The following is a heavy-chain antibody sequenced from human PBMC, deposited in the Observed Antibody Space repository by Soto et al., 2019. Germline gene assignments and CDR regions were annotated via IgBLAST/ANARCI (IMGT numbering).Heavy chain of an antibody. Sequence: GGSLRLSCSASGFTFSTYWMHWVRQVPGKGLVWVSRIGSDGRSTNYADSVKDRFTISRDNAKNTLYLQMNSLRGEDTAVYYCARDVSNSVDYWGQGTLVTVSS. CDR2: IGSDGRST. CDR3: ARDVSNSVDY. CDR1: GFTFSTYW. D-gene: IGHD4-4*01. J-gene: IGHJ4*02. V-gene: IGHV3-74*01.